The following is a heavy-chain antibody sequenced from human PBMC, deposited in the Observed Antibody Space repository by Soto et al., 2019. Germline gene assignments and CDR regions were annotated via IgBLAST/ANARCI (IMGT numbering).Heavy chain of an antibody. CDR3: ARDVAHGYTENV. J-gene: IGHJ3*01. Sequence: QVQLQESGPGLVKPSQTLSLACTVSGGSVGSGEYYYSWIRQPPGKGLEWIGYIYDSGITNYTPSLKGCVTMSLDRSNNQVSMKLGAVTAADTAVYFCARDVAHGYTENVWGQGTMVTVSS. V-gene: IGHV4-30-4*01. D-gene: IGHD5-18*01. CDR2: IYDSGIT. CDR1: GGSVGSGEYY.